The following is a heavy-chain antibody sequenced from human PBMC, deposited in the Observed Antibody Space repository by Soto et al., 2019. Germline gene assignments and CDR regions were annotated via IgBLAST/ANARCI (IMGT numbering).Heavy chain of an antibody. V-gene: IGHV1-8*01. CDR3: ARCSIWFGGYGMDV. CDR1: GYTFTTYD. J-gene: IGHJ6*02. D-gene: IGHD3-10*01. Sequence: QVQLVQSGAEVKKPGASVKVSCKASGYTFTTYDINWVRQATGQGLEWMGWMNPNSGHTVYAQKFQGRVTVTRDNSINPAYMELSRLRAEDKAVYYCARCSIWFGGYGMDVWGQGTTVTGSS. CDR2: MNPNSGHT.